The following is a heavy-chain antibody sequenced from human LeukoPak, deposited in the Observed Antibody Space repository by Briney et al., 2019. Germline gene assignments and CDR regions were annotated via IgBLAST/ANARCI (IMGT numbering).Heavy chain of an antibody. V-gene: IGHV3-30*02. CDR1: GFSFINSD. Sequence: PGGSLKLSCEAPGFSFINSDMHWVRQAPGKGLEWVPFIRYDGSNKYYEDSVKGRLTISRDNAKNTLFLRMYSLRPEDTAVYYCVKEIRRNYFYGMDVWGQGTSVTVSS. CDR2: IRYDGSNK. CDR3: VKEIRRNYFYGMDV. J-gene: IGHJ6*02.